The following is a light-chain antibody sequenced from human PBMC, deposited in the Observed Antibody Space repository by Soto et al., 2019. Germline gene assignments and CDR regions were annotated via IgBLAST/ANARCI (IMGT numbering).Light chain of an antibody. CDR2: AAS. CDR1: QGISSY. V-gene: IGKV1-9*01. Sequence: DIQMTQSPSTLSASIGDRVTITCRASQGISSYLAWYQQKPGKAPKLLIYAASTLQSGVPSRFSGSGSGTDFTLTISSLQPEDFATYYCLQDINYPWTFGQGTKVDIK. CDR3: LQDINYPWT. J-gene: IGKJ1*01.